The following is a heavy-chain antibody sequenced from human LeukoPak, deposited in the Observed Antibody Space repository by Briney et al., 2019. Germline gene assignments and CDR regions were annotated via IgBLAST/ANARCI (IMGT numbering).Heavy chain of an antibody. CDR1: GGSISSSSYY. V-gene: IGHV4-39*01. CDR2: IYYSGST. D-gene: IGHD3-3*01. CDR3: ASRWGGYYQPFDY. J-gene: IGHJ4*02. Sequence: SETLSLTCTVSGGSISSSSYYWGWIRQPPGKGLEWNGSIYYSGSTYYNPSLKSRVTISVDTSKNQFSLKLSSVTAADTAVYYCASRWGGYYQPFDYWGQGTLVTVSS.